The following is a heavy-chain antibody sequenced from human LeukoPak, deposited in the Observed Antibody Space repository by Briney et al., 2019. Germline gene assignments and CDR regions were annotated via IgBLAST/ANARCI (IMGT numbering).Heavy chain of an antibody. CDR3: ATKLMPSDYDFWSGYYH. V-gene: IGHV3-23*01. D-gene: IGHD3-3*01. J-gene: IGHJ4*02. CDR2: IGGSGGST. CDR1: GFTFSSYA. Sequence: GGSLRLSCAASGFTFSSYAMSWVRQAPGKGLEWVSAIGGSGGSTYYADSVKGRFTISRDNSKNTLYLQMNSLRAEDTAVYYCATKLMPSDYDFWSGYYHWGQGTLVTVSS.